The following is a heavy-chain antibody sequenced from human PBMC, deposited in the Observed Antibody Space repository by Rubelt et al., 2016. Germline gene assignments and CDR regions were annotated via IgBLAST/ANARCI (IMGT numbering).Heavy chain of an antibody. CDR3: ARGGAAAGTVDY. V-gene: IGHV1-3*01. CDR1: GYTFTNYG. Sequence: QVQLVQSGAEVKKPGASVKVSCKASGYTFTNYGMHWVRQAPGKRLEWMGWIDAGNGDTKDSKKFQGRVTITRDTSASTAYMELSSLRSEDTAVYYCARGGAAAGTVDYWGQGTLVTVSS. J-gene: IGHJ4*02. CDR2: IDAGNGDT. D-gene: IGHD6-13*01.